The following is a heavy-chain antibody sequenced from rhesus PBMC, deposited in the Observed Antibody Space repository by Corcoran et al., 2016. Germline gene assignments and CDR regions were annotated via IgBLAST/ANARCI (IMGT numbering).Heavy chain of an antibody. CDR1: GFTFSSTR. J-gene: IGHJ1*01. Sequence: EVQLVESGGGLVQPGGSLRLSCAASGFTFSSTRMNWIRQAPGKRLEWVAEIKYDGSEKYYVDSVQGRFTISRDNAKNSLYLQMNSLRAEDTAVYYCVGSFEYFEFWGQGALVTVSS. CDR3: VGSFEYFEF. CDR2: IKYDGSEK. V-gene: IGHV3S35*01.